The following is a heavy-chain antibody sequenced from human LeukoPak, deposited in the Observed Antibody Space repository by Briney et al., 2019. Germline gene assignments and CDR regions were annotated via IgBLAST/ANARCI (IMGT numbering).Heavy chain of an antibody. CDR1: GYTFTGYY. D-gene: IGHD6-13*01. V-gene: IGHV1-2*02. CDR2: INPNSGGT. Sequence: ASVKVSCKASGYTFTGYYMHWVRQAPGQGLEWMGWINPNSGGTNYAQKFQGRVTMTRDTSISTAYMELSRLRSDDTAVYYCARDRVRSSSGSRETFDYWARETRVTVS. J-gene: IGHJ4*02. CDR3: ARDRVRSSSGSRETFDY.